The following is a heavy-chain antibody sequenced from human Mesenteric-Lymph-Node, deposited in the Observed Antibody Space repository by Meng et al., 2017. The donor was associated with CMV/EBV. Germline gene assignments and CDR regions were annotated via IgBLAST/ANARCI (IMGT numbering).Heavy chain of an antibody. V-gene: IGHV3-48*03. Sequence: GGSLRLSCAASGFTFSSYEMNWVCQAPGKGLEWVSYISSSGSTIYYADSVKGRFTIPRDNAKNSLYLQMNSLRAEDTAVYYCARDLIPGGNFIYYYYYGMDVWGQGTTVTVSS. CDR1: GFTFSSYE. J-gene: IGHJ6*02. CDR3: ARDLIPGGNFIYYYYYGMDV. D-gene: IGHD4-23*01. CDR2: ISSSGSTI.